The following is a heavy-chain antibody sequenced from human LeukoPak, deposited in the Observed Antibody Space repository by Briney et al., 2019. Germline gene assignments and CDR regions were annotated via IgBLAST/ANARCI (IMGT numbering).Heavy chain of an antibody. D-gene: IGHD3-10*01. V-gene: IGHV3-NL1*01. CDR3: AKSSYGSGTALDL. CDR1: GFTFNTYG. J-gene: IGHJ5*02. Sequence: GGSLRLSCAAYGFTFNTYGMNWVRQAPGKGLEWVSVIYKSGNTYYADSLKGRFTISRDSSENTLYLQMNSLSAEDTAMYYCAKSSYGSGTALDLWGQGTLVTVSS. CDR2: IYKSGNT.